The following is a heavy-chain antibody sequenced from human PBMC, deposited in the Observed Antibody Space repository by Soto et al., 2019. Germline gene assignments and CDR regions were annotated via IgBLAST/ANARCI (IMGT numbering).Heavy chain of an antibody. CDR2: IIPTLGTP. J-gene: IGHJ6*02. CDR1: GGTFSTHA. V-gene: IGHV1-69*01. D-gene: IGHD3-3*01. Sequence: QVQLVQSGAEVKKPGSSVKVSCKASGGTFSTHAISWVRQAPGQGLEWLGGIIPTLGTPNYAQKFQGRVTVPADEYTSTAYLELSRLTSEDTAVSYCARAAFRSGYYGYYYGMDVWGQGTAVNV. CDR3: ARAAFRSGYYGYYYGMDV.